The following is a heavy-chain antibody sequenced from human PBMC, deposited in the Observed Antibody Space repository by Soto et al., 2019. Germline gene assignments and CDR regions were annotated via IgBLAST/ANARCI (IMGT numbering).Heavy chain of an antibody. CDR3: ARDRGDYGYFDY. V-gene: IGHV1-3*04. CDR2: TNTDNDDT. CDR1: GYTFRIYP. J-gene: IGHJ4*02. Sequence: ASVKVSCKASGYTFRIYPIHWVRQAPGQRLEWMGSTNTDNDDTKYSQKFQGRVTITRDTSATTVYMELSSLRSEDTSVYYCARDRGDYGYFDYWGQGTLVTVSS. D-gene: IGHD4-17*01.